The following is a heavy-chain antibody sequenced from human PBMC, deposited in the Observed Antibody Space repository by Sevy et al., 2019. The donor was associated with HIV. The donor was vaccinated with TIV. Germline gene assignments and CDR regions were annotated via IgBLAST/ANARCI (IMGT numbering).Heavy chain of an antibody. CDR2: ISYDGSSK. V-gene: IGHV3-30-3*01. Sequence: GGSLRLSCAASGFSVSTHAMHWVRQAPGKGLEWVALISYDGSSKYYADSVKGRLTISRDNSKNTLYLQMRSLRPDDTAVYYCARVWVVVRGTSYMTAALDIWGQGTMVTVSS. CDR1: GFSVSTHA. J-gene: IGHJ3*02. CDR3: ARVWVVVRGTSYMTAALDI. D-gene: IGHD3-10*01.